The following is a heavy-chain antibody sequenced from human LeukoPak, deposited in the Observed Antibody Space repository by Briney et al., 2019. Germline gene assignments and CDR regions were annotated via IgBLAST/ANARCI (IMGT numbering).Heavy chain of an antibody. Sequence: PGGSLRLSCAASGFTFSSYAMSWVRQAPGKGLEWVSAISGSGGSTYYADSVKGRFTISRDNSKNTLHLQMSSLRADDTAVYYCVKSGTWADFDSWGQGTLVTVSS. CDR1: GFTFSSYA. CDR3: VKSGTWADFDS. V-gene: IGHV3-23*01. CDR2: ISGSGGST. D-gene: IGHD1-26*01. J-gene: IGHJ4*02.